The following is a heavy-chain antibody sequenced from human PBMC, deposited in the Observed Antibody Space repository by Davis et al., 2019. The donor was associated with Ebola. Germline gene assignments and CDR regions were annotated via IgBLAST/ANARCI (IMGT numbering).Heavy chain of an antibody. Sequence: GESLKISCEAFAFSFAIYVMHWVRQAPGKGLEWVASMSYHGSHTSYIDSVKGRFTISRDNSKNTLYLHMNSLRAEDTAVYFCAKEYCPNSGPYCTYFEVWGQGTQVTVSS. CDR2: MSYHGSHT. J-gene: IGHJ4*02. V-gene: IGHV3-30*18. D-gene: IGHD3-10*01. CDR1: AFSFAIYV. CDR3: AKEYCPNSGPYCTYFEV.